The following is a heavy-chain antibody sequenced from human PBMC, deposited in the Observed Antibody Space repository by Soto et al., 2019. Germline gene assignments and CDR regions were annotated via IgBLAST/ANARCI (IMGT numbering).Heavy chain of an antibody. J-gene: IGHJ4*02. Sequence: SGTLSLTCNVSGDADSSGIYYWTWVRQPPGKGLDWIGNIYYSGTTNYNPSLQNRVTISIETSKNQYSLQLTSVTAADAALYYCARDIRGYSRAPDYWGQGTQVNVSS. CDR1: GDADSSGIYY. V-gene: IGHV4-61*01. CDR2: IYYSGTT. CDR3: ARDIRGYSRAPDY. D-gene: IGHD5-12*01.